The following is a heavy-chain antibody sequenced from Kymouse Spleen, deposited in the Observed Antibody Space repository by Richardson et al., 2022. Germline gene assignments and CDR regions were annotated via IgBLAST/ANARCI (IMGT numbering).Heavy chain of an antibody. V-gene: IGHV3-20*d01. J-gene: IGHJ4*02. D-gene: IGHD3-3*01. Sequence: EVQLVESGGGVVRPGGSLRLSCAASGFTFDDYGMSWVRQAPGKGLEWVSGINWNGGSTGYADSVKGRFTISRDNAKNSLYLQMNSLRAEDTALYYCAREGLRFLEWLLMDYFDYWGQGTLVTVSS. CDR2: INWNGGST. CDR1: GFTFDDYG. CDR3: AREGLRFLEWLLMDYFDY.